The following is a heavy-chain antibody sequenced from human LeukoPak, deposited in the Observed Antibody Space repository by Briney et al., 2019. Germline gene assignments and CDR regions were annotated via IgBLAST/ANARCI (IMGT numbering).Heavy chain of an antibody. CDR2: IYPSDSDT. CDR3: ARQGSGILDY. CDR1: GYTFSSYW. D-gene: IGHD1-26*01. V-gene: IGHV5-51*01. Sequence: ESLKISCNGSGYTFSSYWIGWVRQMPGKGLEWMGIIYPSDSDTRYSPSLQGQVTISADKSISTAYLQWSSLRASDTAMYYCARQGSGILDYWGQGTLVTVSS. J-gene: IGHJ4*02.